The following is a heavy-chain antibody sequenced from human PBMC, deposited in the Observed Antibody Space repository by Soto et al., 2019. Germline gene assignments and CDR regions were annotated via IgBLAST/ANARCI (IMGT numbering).Heavy chain of an antibody. Sequence: QVQLVESGGGVVQPGRSLRLSCAASGFTFSSYGMHWVRQAPGKGLEWVADISYDGSNKYYADSVKGRFTISRDNSKNTLYLQMNSLRAEDTAVYYCAKEWVYDSSGWSFDYWGQGTLVTVSS. CDR1: GFTFSSYG. D-gene: IGHD3-22*01. CDR2: ISYDGSNK. V-gene: IGHV3-30*18. CDR3: AKEWVYDSSGWSFDY. J-gene: IGHJ4*02.